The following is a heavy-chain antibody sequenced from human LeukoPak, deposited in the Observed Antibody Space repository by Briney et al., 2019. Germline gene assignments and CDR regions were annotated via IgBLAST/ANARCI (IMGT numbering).Heavy chain of an antibody. J-gene: IGHJ4*02. CDR2: IYYSGIT. V-gene: IGHV4-61*10. CDR3: ARESRRSYCNEY. CDR1: GGSISSGSYY. Sequence: SETLSLTCTVSGGSISSGSYYWSWVRQPAGKGLEWIGYIYYSGITNYNPSLKSRVTISIDTSKNQFSLKLSSVTAADTAVYYCARESRRSYCNEYWGQGTLVTVSS. D-gene: IGHD3-10*01.